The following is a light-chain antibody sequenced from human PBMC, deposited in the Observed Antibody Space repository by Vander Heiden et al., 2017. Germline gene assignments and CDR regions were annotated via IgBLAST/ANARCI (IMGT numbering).Light chain of an antibody. CDR2: AAS. Sequence: DIQMTQSPSSLSASVGDRVTITCRASQSISSYLNWYQQKPGKAPKLLIYAASSLQSGVPSRFSGSGSGTDFTLTISSLKPEDFATYYCQQSDSTLCTFGQGTKLEIK. J-gene: IGKJ2*02. CDR1: QSISSY. V-gene: IGKV1-39*01. CDR3: QQSDSTLCT.